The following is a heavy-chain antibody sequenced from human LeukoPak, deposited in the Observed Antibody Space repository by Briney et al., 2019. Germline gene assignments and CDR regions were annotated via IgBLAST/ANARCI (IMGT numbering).Heavy chain of an antibody. CDR1: GGSISSYY. D-gene: IGHD5-18*01. J-gene: IGHJ6*02. Sequence: SETLSLTCTVSGGSISSYYRSWIRQPPGKGLEWMGYIYYSGSTNYNPSLKSLVTISVDTSKNQFSLKLSSVTAADTAVYYCARQEGYSYGSGYYYGMDVWGQGTTVTVSS. V-gene: IGHV4-59*08. CDR3: ARQEGYSYGSGYYYGMDV. CDR2: IYYSGST.